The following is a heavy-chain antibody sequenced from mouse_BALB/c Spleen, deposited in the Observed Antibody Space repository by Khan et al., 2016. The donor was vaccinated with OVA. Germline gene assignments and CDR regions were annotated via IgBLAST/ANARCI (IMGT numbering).Heavy chain of an antibody. CDR3: ARIKKIVATYFDY. J-gene: IGHJ2*01. D-gene: IGHD1-1*01. Sequence: QIQLVQSGAELVKAGASVKMSCKASGHTFTSYWMHWVKQRLGQGLEWFAETNPTNGRTYYNEKFKSKATLTVDKSSSTAYMLLSGPTFEDSAVYYCARIKKIVATYFDYWGQGTTLTVSS. CDR2: TNPTNGRT. V-gene: IGHV1S81*02. CDR1: GHTFTSYW.